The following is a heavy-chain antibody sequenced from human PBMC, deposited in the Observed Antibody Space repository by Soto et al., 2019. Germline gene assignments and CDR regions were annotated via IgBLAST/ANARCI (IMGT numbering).Heavy chain of an antibody. J-gene: IGHJ3*02. V-gene: IGHV3-7*01. D-gene: IGHD2-15*01. CDR2: IKQDGSEK. Sequence: EVQLVESGGGLVQPGGSLRLSCAASGFTFSSYWMSWVRQAPGTGLEWVANIKQDGSEKYYVDSVKGRFTISRDNAKNSLYLQMNSLRAEDTAVYYCARDCSGGSCREAFDIWGQGTMVTVSS. CDR1: GFTFSSYW. CDR3: ARDCSGGSCREAFDI.